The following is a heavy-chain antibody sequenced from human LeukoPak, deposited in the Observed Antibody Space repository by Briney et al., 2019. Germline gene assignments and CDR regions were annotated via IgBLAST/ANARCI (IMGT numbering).Heavy chain of an antibody. CDR1: GGTFSSYA. D-gene: IGHD1-26*01. Sequence: EASVKVSCKASGGTFSSYAISWVRQAPGQGLEWMGGIIPIFGTANYAQKFQGRVTITADESTSTAYMELSSLRSEDTAVYYCAIVGRGRGHSYYYYYYMDVWGKGTTVTVSS. V-gene: IGHV1-69*13. CDR2: IIPIFGTA. J-gene: IGHJ6*03. CDR3: AIVGRGRGHSYYYYYYMDV.